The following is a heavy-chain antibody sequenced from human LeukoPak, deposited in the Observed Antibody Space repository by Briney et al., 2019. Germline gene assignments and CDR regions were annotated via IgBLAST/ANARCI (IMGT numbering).Heavy chain of an antibody. D-gene: IGHD6-19*01. Sequence: PGGSLRLSCAASGFTFSSYAMYWVRQAPGKGLEWVSGIFGSGGSAHYADSVKGRFTIFRDNSKNTVYLQMNSLRAEDTAVYYCAKTTVGYSSGRYPGWPVDYWGQGTLATVSS. CDR1: GFTFSSYA. CDR3: AKTTVGYSSGRYPGWPVDY. J-gene: IGHJ4*02. CDR2: IFGSGGSA. V-gene: IGHV3-23*01.